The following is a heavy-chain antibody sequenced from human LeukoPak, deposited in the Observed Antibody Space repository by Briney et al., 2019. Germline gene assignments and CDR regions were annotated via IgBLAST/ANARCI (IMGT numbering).Heavy chain of an antibody. D-gene: IGHD4-17*01. V-gene: IGHV3-48*01. CDR2: ISSSSKTI. CDR3: AKSGRDGDYSYFDY. J-gene: IGHJ4*02. Sequence: GGSLRLSCAASGFTFSSYGMHWVRQAPGKGLEWVSYISSSSKTIYYADSVKGRFTISRDNSKNTLYLQMNSLRIEDTAVYYCAKSGRDGDYSYFDYWGQGTLATVSS. CDR1: GFTFSSYG.